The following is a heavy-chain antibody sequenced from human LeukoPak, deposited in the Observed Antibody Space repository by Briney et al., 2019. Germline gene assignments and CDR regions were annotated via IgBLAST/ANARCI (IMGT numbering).Heavy chain of an antibody. CDR3: AKDPGAKWLVNLFDY. D-gene: IGHD6-19*01. Sequence: SGGSLTLFCAASGFTFSSYGMLGVRQAPGKGLEWVAVISYDGSKRYYADSVKGRFTISRDNSKNTLYLQMNSLRAEDTAVYYCAKDPGAKWLVNLFDYWGRGTLVTVSS. J-gene: IGHJ4*02. V-gene: IGHV3-30*18. CDR1: GFTFSSYG. CDR2: ISYDGSKR.